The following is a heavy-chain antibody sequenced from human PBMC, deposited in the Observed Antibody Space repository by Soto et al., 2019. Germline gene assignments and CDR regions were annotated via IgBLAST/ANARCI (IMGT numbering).Heavy chain of an antibody. Sequence: PGGSLRLSCAASGFTFRSYWMQWVRQAPGKGLVWVSWINSDGSSTSYADSVKGRFTISRDNAKNTLYLQMNSLRAEDTAVYYCASAGNSENVDSWGQGTLVTVSS. V-gene: IGHV3-74*01. J-gene: IGHJ4*02. CDR1: GFTFRSYW. D-gene: IGHD4-4*01. CDR2: INSDGSST. CDR3: ASAGNSENVDS.